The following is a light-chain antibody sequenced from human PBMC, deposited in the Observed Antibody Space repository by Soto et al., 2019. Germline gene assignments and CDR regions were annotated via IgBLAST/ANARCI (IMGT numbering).Light chain of an antibody. V-gene: IGKV3-15*01. CDR1: QSVSSN. CDR3: QQYNKWPPIT. CDR2: RAS. Sequence: EIVMTQSPATLSVSPGERATLSCRASQSVSSNLAWYQQKPGQAPRLLIYRASTRATGIPARFSGSGSGTEFTLTISSLQSEDFAVYYCQQYNKWPPITFGQGTRLEIK. J-gene: IGKJ5*01.